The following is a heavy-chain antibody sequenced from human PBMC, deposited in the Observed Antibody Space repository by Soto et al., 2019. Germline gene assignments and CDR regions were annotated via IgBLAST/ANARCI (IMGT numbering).Heavy chain of an antibody. J-gene: IGHJ4*02. CDR1: GFTFSSYA. D-gene: IGHD2-15*01. CDR2: ISGSGGST. CDR3: AKVYSGIYCSGGSYYSDPFDY. Sequence: GGSLRLSCAASGFTFSSYAMSWVRQAPGKGLEWVSAISGSGGSTYYADSVKGRFTISRDNSKNTLYLQMNSLRAEDTAVYYCAKVYSGIYCSGGSYYSDPFDYWGQGTLVTAPQ. V-gene: IGHV3-23*01.